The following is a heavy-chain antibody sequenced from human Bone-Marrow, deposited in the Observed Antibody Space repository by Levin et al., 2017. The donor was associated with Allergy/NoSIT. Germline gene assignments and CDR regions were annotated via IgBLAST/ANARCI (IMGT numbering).Heavy chain of an antibody. CDR1: GFTFSDRG. D-gene: IGHD1-1*01. Sequence: LSLTCAASGFTFSDRGMHWVRPAPCKGLAWVGIIWYAGTNKHYSDSVRGRFTISRDNSKNTLYLQMNSMRAEDTAVYYWARDLDTSELFDSWGQGTLVTVAS. V-gene: IGHV3-33*01. J-gene: IGHJ4*02. CDR3: ARDLDTSELFDS. CDR2: IWYAGTNK.